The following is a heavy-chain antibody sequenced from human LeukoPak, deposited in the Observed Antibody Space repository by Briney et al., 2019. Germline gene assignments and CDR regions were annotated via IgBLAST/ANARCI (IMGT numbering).Heavy chain of an antibody. CDR2: ISSSGSTI. Sequence: GGSLRLSCAASGFTFSTYYMSWVRQAPGKGLEWVSYISSSGSTIYYADSVKGRFTISRDNAKNLLYLQMNSLRAGDTAIYYCVRDQDEDRGGTTFDRWGQGTLVTVSA. V-gene: IGHV3-11*01. D-gene: IGHD3-16*01. CDR1: GFTFSTYY. CDR3: VRDQDEDRGGTTFDR. J-gene: IGHJ4*02.